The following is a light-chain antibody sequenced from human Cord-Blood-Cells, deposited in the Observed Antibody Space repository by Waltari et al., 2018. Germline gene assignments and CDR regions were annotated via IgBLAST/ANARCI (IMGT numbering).Light chain of an antibody. CDR1: QSVSSY. Sequence: ELVLTQSPATLSLSPGERATLSCRASQSVSSYLALYQQKPGQAPRLLIYDASNRATGIPARFSGSGSGTDFTLTISSLEPEDFAVYYCQQRSNWPITFGQGTRLEIK. CDR2: DAS. CDR3: QQRSNWPIT. J-gene: IGKJ5*01. V-gene: IGKV3-11*01.